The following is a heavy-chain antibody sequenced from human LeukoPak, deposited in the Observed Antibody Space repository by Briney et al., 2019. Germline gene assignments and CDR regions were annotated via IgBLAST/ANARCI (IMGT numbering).Heavy chain of an antibody. CDR3: AKEGSAYRSTRLDL. J-gene: IGHJ5*02. Sequence: GGSLRLSCAASGFTFSSYGMHWVRQAPGKGLEWLAVIAHNGRVAYYLDSVKGRFTISRDDSKSALYLQMDSLRPEDTAVYYCAKEGSAYRSTRLDLWGQGTLVTVSS. CDR2: IAHNGRVA. V-gene: IGHV3-30*18. CDR1: GFTFSSYG. D-gene: IGHD6-13*01.